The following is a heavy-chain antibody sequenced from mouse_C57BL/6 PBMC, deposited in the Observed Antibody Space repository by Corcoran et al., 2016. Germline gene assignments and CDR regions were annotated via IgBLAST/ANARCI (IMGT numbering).Heavy chain of an antibody. CDR3: ARRGNYYGYDDYFDY. J-gene: IGHJ2*01. D-gene: IGHD2-2*01. Sequence: EVQLQQSGPELVKPGASVKISCKASGYTFTDYYMNWVKQSHGKSLEWIGDINPNNGGTSYNQKFKGKATLTVDKSSSTAYMELRSLTSEDSAVYYCARRGNYYGYDDYFDYWGQGTTLTVSS. CDR2: INPNNGGT. V-gene: IGHV1-26*01. CDR1: GYTFTDYY.